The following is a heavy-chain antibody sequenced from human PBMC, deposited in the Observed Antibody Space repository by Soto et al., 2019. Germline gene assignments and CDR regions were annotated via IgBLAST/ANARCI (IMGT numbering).Heavy chain of an antibody. V-gene: IGHV1-69*01. CDR2: IIPIFGTT. J-gene: IGHJ4*02. D-gene: IGHD1-26*01. Sequence: QVQLVQSGAEVKKPGSSVKVSCKASGGTFRSNAISWVRQAPGQGLEWMGGIIPIFGTTSYAQKFQGRVTITADESTTTAYMELNSLRAEDTAVYYCAREMVGGDSGSYQDWGQGTLVTVSS. CDR3: AREMVGGDSGSYQD. CDR1: GGTFRSNA.